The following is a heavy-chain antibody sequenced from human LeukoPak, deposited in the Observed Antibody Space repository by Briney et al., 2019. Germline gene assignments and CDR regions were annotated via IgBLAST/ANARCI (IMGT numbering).Heavy chain of an antibody. Sequence: SQTLSLTCTVSGGSISSDDYYWSWIRQPPGKGLEWIGYIYYSGSTYYNSSLQSRVTISGNTSKNQFSLKLSSVTAADTAVYYCARGVSFYDNSGYYYWGQGTLVTVSS. CDR1: GGSISSDDYY. V-gene: IGHV4-30-4*01. D-gene: IGHD3-22*01. J-gene: IGHJ4*02. CDR3: ARGVSFYDNSGYYY. CDR2: IYYSGST.